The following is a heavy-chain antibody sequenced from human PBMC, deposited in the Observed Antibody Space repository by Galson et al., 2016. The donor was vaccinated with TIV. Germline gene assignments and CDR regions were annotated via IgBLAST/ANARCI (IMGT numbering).Heavy chain of an antibody. Sequence: SVKVSCKASGYPFTNYDINWVRQTAGQGLEWLGWMHPDSGHTGYAQKFQGRVSMTRDTSISTAYMELRSLISEATAVYYCARNVAQTGDFDDWGQGTLVTVSS. V-gene: IGHV1-8*01. CDR2: MHPDSGHT. CDR1: GYPFTNYD. CDR3: ARNVAQTGDFDD. J-gene: IGHJ4*02. D-gene: IGHD7-27*01.